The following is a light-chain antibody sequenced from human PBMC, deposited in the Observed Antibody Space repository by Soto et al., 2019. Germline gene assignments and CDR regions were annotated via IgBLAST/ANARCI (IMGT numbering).Light chain of an antibody. J-gene: IGLJ1*01. V-gene: IGLV1-47*02. CDR2: SNN. Sequence: QSVLTQPPSASGTPGQRVTISCSGRSANIGTSFVCWYQHLPGTAPRLLIYSNNQRPSGVPDRFSGSKSGTSASLAISGLRSEDEGDYYCVSWDDSLSGLVFGTGTKVTVL. CDR1: SANIGTSF. CDR3: VSWDDSLSGLV.